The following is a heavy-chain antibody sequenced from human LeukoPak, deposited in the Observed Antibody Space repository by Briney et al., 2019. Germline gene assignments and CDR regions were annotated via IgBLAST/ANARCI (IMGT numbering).Heavy chain of an antibody. CDR1: GGSFSGYY. CDR3: ARSITMVRGVIPQHFDY. V-gene: IGHV4-34*01. D-gene: IGHD3-10*01. CDR2: INHSGST. Sequence: PSETLSLTCAVYGGSFSGYYWSWLRQPPGKGLEWIGEINHSGSTNYNPSLKSRVTISVDTSKNQFSLKLSSVTAADTAVYYCARSITMVRGVIPQHFDYWGQGTLVTVSS. J-gene: IGHJ4*02.